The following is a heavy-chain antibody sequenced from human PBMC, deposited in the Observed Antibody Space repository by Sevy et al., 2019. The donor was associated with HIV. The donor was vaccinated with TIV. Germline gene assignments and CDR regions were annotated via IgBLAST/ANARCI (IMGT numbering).Heavy chain of an antibody. V-gene: IGHV4-59*08. CDR2: IYDSMTS. CDR1: CGSMINYH. D-gene: IGHD6-13*01. J-gene: IGHJ4*02. Sequence: SETLSLTCTVSCGSMINYHWSWIRQPPGKGLEWIGFIYDSMTSKYNSSFMSRVSISGDPSKNQFSLRLNSVTAADTAVYYCARHGMSATADYWGQGILVTVSS. CDR3: ARHGMSATADY.